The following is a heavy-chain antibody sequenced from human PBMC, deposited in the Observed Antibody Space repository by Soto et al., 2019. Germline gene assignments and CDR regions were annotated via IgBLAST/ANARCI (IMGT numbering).Heavy chain of an antibody. CDR2: IYYSGST. V-gene: IGHV4-61*01. CDR3: ARGAYYYDSSGYFWFDP. D-gene: IGHD3-22*01. Sequence: SETLSLTCTVSGGSVSSGSYYWSWIRQPPGKGLEWIGYIYYSGSTNYNPSLKSRVTISVDTSKNQFSLKLSSVTAADTAVYYCARGAYYYDSSGYFWFDPWGQGTLVTVSS. CDR1: GGSVSSGSYY. J-gene: IGHJ5*02.